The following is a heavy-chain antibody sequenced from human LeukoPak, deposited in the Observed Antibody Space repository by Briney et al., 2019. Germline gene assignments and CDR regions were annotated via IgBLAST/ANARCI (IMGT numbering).Heavy chain of an antibody. CDR3: AKEGVWFGESLAHFDY. J-gene: IGHJ4*02. D-gene: IGHD3-10*01. CDR1: GFTFSSYA. V-gene: IGHV3-23*01. Sequence: GGSLRLSCAASGFTFSSYAMSWVRQAPGKGLEWVSAISGSGGSTYYADSVKGRFTISRDNSKNTLYLQMNSLRAEDTAVYYCAKEGVWFGESLAHFDYWGQGTLVTVSS. CDR2: ISGSGGST.